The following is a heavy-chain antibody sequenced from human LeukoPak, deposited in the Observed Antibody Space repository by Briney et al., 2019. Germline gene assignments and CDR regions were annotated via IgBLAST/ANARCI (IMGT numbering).Heavy chain of an antibody. J-gene: IGHJ4*02. V-gene: IGHV1-2*02. CDR3: ARETDTAMVEYYFDY. CDR2: INPNSGGT. Sequence: ASVKVSCKASGYTFTGYYIHWVRQAPGQGLEWMGWINPNSGGTNYAQKFQGRVSVTRDTSMSTVYMELSRLRYDDTAVYYCARETDTAMVEYYFDYWGQGTLVTVSS. CDR1: GYTFTGYY. D-gene: IGHD5-18*01.